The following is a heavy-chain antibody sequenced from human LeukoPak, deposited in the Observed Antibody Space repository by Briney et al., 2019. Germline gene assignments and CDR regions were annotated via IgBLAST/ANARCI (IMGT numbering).Heavy chain of an antibody. CDR2: INSDGSST. D-gene: IGHD6-13*01. J-gene: IGHJ5*01. Sequence: GGSLRLSCAASGFTFSSYWMHWVRQAPGKGLVWVSRINSDGSSTSYADSVKGRFTISRDNAKNSLYLQMNSLRAEDTAVYYCARPYSISWELDSWGQGTLVTVSS. V-gene: IGHV3-74*01. CDR3: ARPYSISWELDS. CDR1: GFTFSSYW.